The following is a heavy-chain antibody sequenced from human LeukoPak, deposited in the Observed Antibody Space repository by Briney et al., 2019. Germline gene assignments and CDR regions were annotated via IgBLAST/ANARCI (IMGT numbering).Heavy chain of an antibody. J-gene: IGHJ4*02. CDR3: AKDRNYDILTRAFDY. Sequence: GGSLRLSCAVSGFTFNNYAMSWVRQAPGKGLEWVSGIGGSGDSTYADSVKGHFTISRDNSKNTVYLLMNSLRAEDTAIYYCAKDRNYDILTRAFDYWGQGTLVTVSS. CDR1: GFTFNNYA. CDR2: IGGSGDST. V-gene: IGHV3-23*01. D-gene: IGHD3-9*01.